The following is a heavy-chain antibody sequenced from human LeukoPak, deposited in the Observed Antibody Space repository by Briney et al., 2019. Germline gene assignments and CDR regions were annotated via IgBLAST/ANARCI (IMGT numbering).Heavy chain of an antibody. D-gene: IGHD2/OR15-2a*01. CDR1: GFSFSSFA. CDR2: VRGGGGET. Sequence: GGSLRLSCTASGFSFSSFAMMWVRQAPGKGLEWISAVRGGGGETYYADSVRGRFTISRDNSENTLYLQINTLRAEDTAVYYCARAQKSGYYSDAFDTWGQGTMVTVSS. CDR3: ARAQKSGYYSDAFDT. J-gene: IGHJ3*02. V-gene: IGHV3-23*01.